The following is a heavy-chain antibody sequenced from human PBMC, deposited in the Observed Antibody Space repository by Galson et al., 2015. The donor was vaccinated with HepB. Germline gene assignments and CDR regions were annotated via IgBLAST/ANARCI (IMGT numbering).Heavy chain of an antibody. Sequence: SLRLSCAASGFTFSNAWMSWVRQAPGKGLEWVSYINRSRKSIYYTDSVKGRFTISRDNGKNSLYLQMNSLRVDDTAVYCCARAEDYYASGTIIDHLGQRTLFTVSS. CDR3: ARAEDYYASGTIIDH. J-gene: IGHJ4*02. D-gene: IGHD3-22*01. V-gene: IGHV3-11*01. CDR2: INRSRKSI. CDR1: GFTFSNAW.